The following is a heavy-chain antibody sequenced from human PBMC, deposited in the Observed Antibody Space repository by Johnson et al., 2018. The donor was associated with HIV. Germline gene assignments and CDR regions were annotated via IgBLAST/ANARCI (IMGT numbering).Heavy chain of an antibody. CDR1: GFTVSSNH. V-gene: IGHV3-66*01. J-gene: IGHJ3*02. Sequence: MLLVESGGGLVQPGGSLRLSCAASGFTVSSNHMSWVRQAPGKGLEWVSFIYSGGTTYYADSVKGRFTISRDSSKNTLYLQMNSLRAEDTALYYCARLQSSGYWPFDAFDIWGDGTMVIVSS. D-gene: IGHD3-22*01. CDR2: IYSGGTT. CDR3: ARLQSSGYWPFDAFDI.